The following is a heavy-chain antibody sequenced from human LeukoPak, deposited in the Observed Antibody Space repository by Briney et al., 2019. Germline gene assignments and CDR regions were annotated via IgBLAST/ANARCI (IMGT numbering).Heavy chain of an antibody. CDR1: GFTFSDYY. CDR2: ISSSGNTT. Sequence: PGGSLRLSCAASGFTFSDYYMSWIRQAPGKGLECVSYISSSGNTTYYSDSVRGRFTISRDNAKNSLYLQMNSLRAEDTAVYYCARDWVVAGGDYMDVWGKGTTVTISS. V-gene: IGHV3-11*04. J-gene: IGHJ6*03. CDR3: ARDWVVAGGDYMDV. D-gene: IGHD2-15*01.